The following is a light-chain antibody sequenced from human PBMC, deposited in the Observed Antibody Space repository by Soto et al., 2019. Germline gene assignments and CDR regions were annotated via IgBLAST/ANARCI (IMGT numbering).Light chain of an antibody. V-gene: IGKV3-20*01. CDR2: GAS. CDR1: QSVSSNY. J-gene: IGKJ1*01. CDR3: QQYGSSPPT. Sequence: EIVLTQSPGTLSLSPGERATLSCRASQSVSSNYLAWYQRKPGQAPRLLIYGASSGATGIPNRFSGSGSGTDFTLTITRLEQEDFAVYYCQQYGSSPPTFGQGTKVEIK.